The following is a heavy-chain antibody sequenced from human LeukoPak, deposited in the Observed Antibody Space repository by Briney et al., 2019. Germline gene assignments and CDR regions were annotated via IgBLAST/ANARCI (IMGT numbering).Heavy chain of an antibody. D-gene: IGHD6-19*01. J-gene: IGHJ4*02. CDR3: ARALGGGYSSGWYYFDY. Sequence: SETLSLTCAVSGYSISSGYYWGWIRQPPGKGLEWIGSIYHSGSTYYNPSLKSRVTISVDTSKNQFSLKLSSVTAADTAVYYCARALGGGYSSGWYYFDYWGQGTLVTASS. CDR2: IYHSGST. V-gene: IGHV4-38-2*01. CDR1: GYSISSGYY.